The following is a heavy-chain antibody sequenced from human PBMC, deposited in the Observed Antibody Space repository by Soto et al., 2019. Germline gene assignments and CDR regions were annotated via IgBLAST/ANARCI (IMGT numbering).Heavy chain of an antibody. D-gene: IGHD2-2*01. CDR1: GFTFSDYY. Sequence: QVQLVESGGGLVKPGGSLGLSCAASGFTFSDYYMSWIRQAPGKGLEWVSHISGSGSAIFYADSVKGRFTISRDNTENSLYLQMNTLRAEDTAAYYCARVPRYCWSNSCFDDYYYYYMDVWGKGTTVTVSS. V-gene: IGHV3-11*01. CDR2: ISGSGSAI. CDR3: ARVPRYCWSNSCFDDYYYYYMDV. J-gene: IGHJ6*03.